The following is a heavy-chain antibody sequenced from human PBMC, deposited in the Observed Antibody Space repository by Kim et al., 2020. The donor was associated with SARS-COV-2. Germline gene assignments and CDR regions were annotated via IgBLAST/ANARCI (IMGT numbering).Heavy chain of an antibody. V-gene: IGHV4-34*01. Sequence: SETLSLTCAVYGGSFSGYYWSWIRQPPGKGLEWIGEINHSGSTNYNPSLKSRVTISVDTSKNQFSLKLSSVTAADTAVYYCAGGPRGVPGISDPFDYWGQGTLVTVSS. D-gene: IGHD3-10*01. CDR2: INHSGST. CDR1: GGSFSGYY. CDR3: AGGPRGVPGISDPFDY. J-gene: IGHJ4*02.